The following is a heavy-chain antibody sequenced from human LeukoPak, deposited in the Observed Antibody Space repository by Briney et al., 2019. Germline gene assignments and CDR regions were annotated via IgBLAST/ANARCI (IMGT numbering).Heavy chain of an antibody. CDR3: VKDLGQVWLFDY. CDR2: ISSNGDST. V-gene: IGHV3-64D*09. J-gene: IGHJ4*02. CDR1: GFTFSSYA. D-gene: IGHD3-16*01. Sequence: PGGSLRLSCSASGFTFSSYALHWVRQAPGKGLEDVSSISSNGDSTYYAGSVKGRFTISRDNSKNTLYLQMSSLRAEDTAIYYCVKDLGQVWLFDYWGQGSLVTVSS.